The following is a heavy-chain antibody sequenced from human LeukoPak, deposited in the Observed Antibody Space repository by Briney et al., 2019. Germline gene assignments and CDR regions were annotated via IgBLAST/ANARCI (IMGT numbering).Heavy chain of an antibody. J-gene: IGHJ4*02. CDR1: GYTFTGYY. V-gene: IGHV1-3*03. CDR2: ITTGRGET. D-gene: IGHD6-19*01. CDR3: ARGGKQWRGGNYFDS. Sequence: ASVKVSCKASGYTFTGYYMHWVRQAPGQSLEWMGWITTGRGETRYSQEFQRRITFTRDTSASTVYMDLSGLRSEDTAVYYCARGGKQWRGGNYFDSWGQGTLVAVSS.